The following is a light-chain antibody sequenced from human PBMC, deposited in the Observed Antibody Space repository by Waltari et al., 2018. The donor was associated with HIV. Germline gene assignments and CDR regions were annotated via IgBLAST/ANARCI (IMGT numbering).Light chain of an antibody. CDR1: SGHISYA. J-gene: IGLJ2*01. V-gene: IGLV4-69*01. Sequence: QLVLTQSPSASASLGASVKLTCTLSSGHISYAIAWHQQQPEKGPRYLMKLNSDGSHTKGDGIPDRFSGSISGAERYLTISSLQSDDEADYYCQTWGTGIVLFGGGTKVTVL. CDR2: LNSDGSH. CDR3: QTWGTGIVL.